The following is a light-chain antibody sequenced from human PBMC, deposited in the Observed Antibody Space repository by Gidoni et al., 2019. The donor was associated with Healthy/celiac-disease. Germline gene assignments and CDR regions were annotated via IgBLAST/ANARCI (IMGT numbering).Light chain of an antibody. Sequence: EIVLTQSPATLSVSPGERATLSCMASQSVSSNLAWYQQKPGQAPRLLIYGASTRATGIPARFSGSGSGKEFTLTISSMQSEDFAVYYCQQYNNWLGTFGQGTKVEIK. CDR3: QQYNNWLGT. V-gene: IGKV3-15*01. J-gene: IGKJ1*01. CDR1: QSVSSN. CDR2: GAS.